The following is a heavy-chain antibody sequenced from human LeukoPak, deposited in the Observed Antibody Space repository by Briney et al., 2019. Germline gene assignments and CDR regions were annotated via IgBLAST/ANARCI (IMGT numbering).Heavy chain of an antibody. J-gene: IGHJ6*03. V-gene: IGHV4-59*01. Sequence: SETLSHTCTVSGASLNTYSWTWVRQPPGKGLEYIGYASDSGTTNYNPSLKSRVTVSVDRSKSQFSLRVTSVSAADTAVYYCARGLDRGNYYYMDVWGKGTTVIVSS. CDR1: GASLNTYS. CDR2: ASDSGTT. CDR3: ARGLDRGNYYYMDV. D-gene: IGHD3/OR15-3a*01.